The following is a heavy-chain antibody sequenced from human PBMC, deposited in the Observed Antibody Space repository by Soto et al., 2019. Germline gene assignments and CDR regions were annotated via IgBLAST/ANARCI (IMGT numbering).Heavy chain of an antibody. CDR1: GYTFTSYG. Sequence: GASVKVSCKASGYTFTSYGISWVRQAPGQGLEWMGWISAYNGNTNYAQKLQGRVTMTTDTSTSTAYMELRSLRSDDTAVYYCARFLRREPYYDFWSGYSDFDYWGQGTLVTVSS. D-gene: IGHD3-3*01. V-gene: IGHV1-18*01. CDR3: ARFLRREPYYDFWSGYSDFDY. J-gene: IGHJ4*02. CDR2: ISAYNGNT.